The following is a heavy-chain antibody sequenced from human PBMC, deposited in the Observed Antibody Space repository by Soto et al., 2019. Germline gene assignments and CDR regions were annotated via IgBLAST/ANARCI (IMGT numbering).Heavy chain of an antibody. V-gene: IGHV3-33*01. J-gene: IGHJ2*01. Sequence: QVQLVESGGGVVQPGRSLRLSCVASGFTFSSYGMHWVRQAPGKGLEWVAVIWDDGSNKYYVDSVKGRFTISRDNYQNTLYLQMNSLRAEDMAVYYCARDRYGDYGWYFDLWGRGTLVTVSS. CDR3: ARDRYGDYGWYFDL. D-gene: IGHD4-17*01. CDR1: GFTFSSYG. CDR2: IWDDGSNK.